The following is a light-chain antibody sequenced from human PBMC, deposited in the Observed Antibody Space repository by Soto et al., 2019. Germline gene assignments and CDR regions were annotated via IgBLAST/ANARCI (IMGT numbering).Light chain of an antibody. Sequence: QSALTQPASVSGSPGQSITISCTGTSSDVGGYNYVSWYQQHPGKAPKLMIYEVSNRPSGVSNRFSGSKSGNTDSLTISGLQAEEEADYYCSSYTSSRTRVFGGGTKLTFL. CDR1: SSDVGGYNY. CDR2: EVS. CDR3: SSYTSSRTRV. J-gene: IGLJ2*01. V-gene: IGLV2-14*01.